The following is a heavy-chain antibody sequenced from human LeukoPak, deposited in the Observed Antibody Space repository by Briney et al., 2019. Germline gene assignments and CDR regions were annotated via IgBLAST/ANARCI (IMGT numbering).Heavy chain of an antibody. D-gene: IGHD3-22*01. CDR1: GASIRSNY. Sequence: PSETLSLTCTVSGASIRSNYWSWIRQPPGKGLEWIGYIYYSGSTNYNPSLKSRVTISVDTSKNQFSLKLSSVTAADTAVYYCARVRSGYFNWFDPWGQGTLVTVSS. V-gene: IGHV4-59*01. CDR3: ARVRSGYFNWFDP. CDR2: IYYSGST. J-gene: IGHJ5*02.